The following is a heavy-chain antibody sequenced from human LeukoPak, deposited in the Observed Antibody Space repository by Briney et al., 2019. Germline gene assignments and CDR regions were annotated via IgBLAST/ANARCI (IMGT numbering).Heavy chain of an antibody. CDR1: GYTFTSYG. CDR2: ISAYNGYT. J-gene: IGHJ5*02. V-gene: IGHV1-18*01. CDR3: ARDPTVVGATTVWFDP. D-gene: IGHD1-26*01. Sequence: ASVKVSCKASGYTFTSYGISRVRQAPGQGLEWMGWISAYNGYTNYAQKLQGRVTMTTDTSTSTAYMELRSLRSDDTAVYYCARDPTVVGATTVWFDPWGQGTLVTVSS.